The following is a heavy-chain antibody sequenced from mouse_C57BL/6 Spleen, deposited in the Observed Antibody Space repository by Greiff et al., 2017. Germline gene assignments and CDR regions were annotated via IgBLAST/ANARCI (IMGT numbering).Heavy chain of an antibody. D-gene: IGHD2-12*01. CDR3: AKGELLGALDY. J-gene: IGHJ4*01. V-gene: IGHV2-4*01. CDR2: IWSGGST. CDR1: GFSLTSYG. Sequence: QVQLQQSGPGLVQPSQSLSITCTVSGFSLTSYGVHWVRQPPGKGLEWLGVIWSGGSTDYNAAFISRLSISKDNSKSQVFIRRISLQDDDTAECYCAKGELLGALDYWGQGTSVTVSS.